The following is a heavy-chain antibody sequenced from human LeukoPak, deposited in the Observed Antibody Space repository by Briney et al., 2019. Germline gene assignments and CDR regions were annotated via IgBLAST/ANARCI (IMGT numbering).Heavy chain of an antibody. CDR1: GFTFSSYA. CDR3: AKGYSYGLYNWFDP. J-gene: IGHJ5*02. V-gene: IGHV3-23*01. D-gene: IGHD5-18*01. Sequence: GGSLRLSCAASGFTFSSYAMSWVRQAPGKGLEWVSAISGSGGSTYYADSVKGRFTISRDDSKNTLYLQMNSLRAEDTAVYYCAKGYSYGLYNWFDPWGQGTLVTVSS. CDR2: ISGSGGST.